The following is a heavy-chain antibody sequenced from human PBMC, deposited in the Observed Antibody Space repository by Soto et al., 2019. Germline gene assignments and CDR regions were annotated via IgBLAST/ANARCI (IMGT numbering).Heavy chain of an antibody. V-gene: IGHV1-69*13. Sequence: SVKVSCKASGGTFSSYAISWVRQAPGQGLEWMGGIIPIFGTADYAQKFQGRVTITADESTSTAYMELSSLRSEDTAVYYCASHSGSSPEGRYYYGMDVWGQGTTVTSP. D-gene: IGHD1-26*01. CDR3: ASHSGSSPEGRYYYGMDV. CDR2: IIPIFGTA. CDR1: GGTFSSYA. J-gene: IGHJ6*02.